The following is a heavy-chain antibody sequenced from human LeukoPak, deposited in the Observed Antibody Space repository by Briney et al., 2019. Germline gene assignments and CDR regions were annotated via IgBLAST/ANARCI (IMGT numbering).Heavy chain of an antibody. CDR2: ISNDGTNE. J-gene: IGHJ3*01. CDR3: ARAQISIISSGQYLDV. D-gene: IGHD3-9*01. Sequence: GGSLRLSCVASGFSFREYPIHWVRQAPGKGLEWVAVISNDGTNEYDAEFVKGRFTMSRDNSKNTVFLDVNNLRTEDTAVYYCARAQISIISSGQYLDVWGQGTLVTVSS. CDR1: GFSFREYP. V-gene: IGHV3-30-3*01.